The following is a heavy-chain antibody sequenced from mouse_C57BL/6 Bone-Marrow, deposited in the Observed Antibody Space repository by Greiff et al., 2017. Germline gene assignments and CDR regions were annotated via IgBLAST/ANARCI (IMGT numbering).Heavy chain of an antibody. CDR3: ARSATTVVATD. CDR2: IYPGDGDT. Sequence: QVQLKESGPELVKPGASVKISCKASGYAFSSSWMNWVKQRPGKGLEWIGRIYPGDGDTNYNGKFKGKATLTADKSSSTAYMQLSSLTSEDSAVYFCARSATTVVATDWGQGTTLTVSS. J-gene: IGHJ2*01. V-gene: IGHV1-82*01. CDR1: GYAFSSSW. D-gene: IGHD1-1*01.